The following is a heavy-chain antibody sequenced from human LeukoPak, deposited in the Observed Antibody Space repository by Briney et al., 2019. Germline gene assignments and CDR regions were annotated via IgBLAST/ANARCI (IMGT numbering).Heavy chain of an antibody. CDR3: ARGSLAGAYCGGDCFPLFDY. J-gene: IGHJ4*02. CDR2: IYYSGST. Sequence: SETLSLTCAVSGASISSYYWSWIRQPPGKGLEWIGYIYYSGSTYYSPSLKSRVTISRDTSKNQFSLKLSSVTAADTAVYYCARGSLAGAYCGGDCFPLFDYWGQGTLVTVSS. CDR1: GASISSYY. V-gene: IGHV4-59*12. D-gene: IGHD2-21*02.